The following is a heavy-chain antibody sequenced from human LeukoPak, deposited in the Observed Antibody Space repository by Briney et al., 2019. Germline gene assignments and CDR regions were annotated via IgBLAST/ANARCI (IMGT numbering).Heavy chain of an antibody. CDR3: ARDPRFYYYDSSEGLDY. J-gene: IGHJ4*02. CDR2: IYYSGST. V-gene: IGHV4-59*12. Sequence: SETLSLTCTVSGGSISSYYWSWIRQPPGKGLEWIGYIYYSGSTNYNPSLKSRVTISVDTSKNQFSLKLSSVTAADTAVYYCARDPRFYYYDSSEGLDYWGQGTLVTVSS. CDR1: GGSISSYY. D-gene: IGHD3-22*01.